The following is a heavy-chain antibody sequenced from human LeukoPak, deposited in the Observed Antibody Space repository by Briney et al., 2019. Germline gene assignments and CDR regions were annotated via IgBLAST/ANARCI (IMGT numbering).Heavy chain of an antibody. CDR3: AREDSSGP. D-gene: IGHD3-22*01. CDR1: GYPFSAHF. J-gene: IGHJ5*02. V-gene: IGHV1-18*01. Sequence: ASVKVSCKASGYPFSAHFLNWVRQAPGQGLEWMGWISAYNGNTNYAQKLQGRVTMTTDTSTSTAYMELRSLRSDDTAVYYCAREDSSGPWGQGTLVTVSS. CDR2: ISAYNGNT.